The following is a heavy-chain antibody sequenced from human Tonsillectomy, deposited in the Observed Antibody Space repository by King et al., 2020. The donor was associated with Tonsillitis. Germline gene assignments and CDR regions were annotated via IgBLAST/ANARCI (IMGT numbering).Heavy chain of an antibody. V-gene: IGHV3-21*01. D-gene: IGHD6-19*01. CDR3: ARGGSPGGWYLDY. CDR1: GFTFSSYS. Sequence: VQLVESGGGLVKPGGSLRLSCAASGFTFSSYSMNWVRQAPGKGLEWVSSIGSSSTYIFYADSVKGRFTISRDNAKNSLYLQMNSLRAEDTAVFYCARGGSPGGWYLDYWGQGTLVTVSS. CDR2: IGSSSTYI. J-gene: IGHJ4*02.